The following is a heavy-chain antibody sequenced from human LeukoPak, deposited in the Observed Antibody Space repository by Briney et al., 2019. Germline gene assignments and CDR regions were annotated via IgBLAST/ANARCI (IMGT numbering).Heavy chain of an antibody. CDR2: INPSGGST. D-gene: IGHD3-3*01. CDR1: GYTFTSYY. V-gene: IGHV1-46*01. J-gene: IGHJ5*02. CDR3: ARDTGGDYDFWSGYPTEHNWFDP. Sequence: ASVKVSCKASGYTFTSYYMHWVRQAPGQGLEWMGLINPSGGSTSYAQKFQGRVTMTRDTSTSTVYMELSSLRSEDTAVYYCARDTGGDYDFWSGYPTEHNWFDPWGQGTLVTVSS.